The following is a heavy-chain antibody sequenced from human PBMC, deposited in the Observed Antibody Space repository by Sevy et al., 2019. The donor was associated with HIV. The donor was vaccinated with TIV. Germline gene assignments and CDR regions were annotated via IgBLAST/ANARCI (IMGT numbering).Heavy chain of an antibody. D-gene: IGHD6-13*01. CDR2: ISSSSSYI. Sequence: GGSLRLSCAASGFTFSSYSMNWVRQAPGKGLEWVSSISSSSSYIYYADSVKGRFTISRDNAKNSLYLQMNSLRAEDTAVYYCTAAACTRRVPLHVDYWGQGTLVTVSS. CDR3: TAAACTRRVPLHVDY. V-gene: IGHV3-21*01. J-gene: IGHJ4*02. CDR1: GFTFSSYS.